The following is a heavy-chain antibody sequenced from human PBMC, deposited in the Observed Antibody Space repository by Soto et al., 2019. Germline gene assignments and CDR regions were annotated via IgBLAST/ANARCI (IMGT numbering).Heavy chain of an antibody. D-gene: IGHD6-19*01. V-gene: IGHV1-8*01. CDR3: ARAIYSSGDY. CDR2: MNPNSGNT. J-gene: IGHJ4*02. CDR1: GYTFTSYD. Sequence: QVPLVQSGAEVKKPGASVKVSCKASGYTFTSYDINWVREATGQGLEWMGWMNPNSGNTGYAQKFQGRVTMTRNTSISTAYLELSRLRSEDSAVSYCARAIYSSGDYWGQGTLVTLSS.